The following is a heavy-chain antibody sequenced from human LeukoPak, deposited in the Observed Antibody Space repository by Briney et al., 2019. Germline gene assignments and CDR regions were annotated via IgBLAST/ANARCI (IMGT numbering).Heavy chain of an antibody. CDR3: AKDSGYSSGWPLDY. CDR2: ISYDGSNK. CDR1: GFTFSSYG. J-gene: IGHJ4*02. V-gene: IGHV3-30*18. Sequence: GGSLRLSCAASGFTFSSYGMHWVRQAPGKGLEWVAVISYDGSNKYYADSVKGRFTISRDNTKNTLYLQMNSLRAEDTAVYYCAKDSGYSSGWPLDYWGQGTLVTVSS. D-gene: IGHD6-19*01.